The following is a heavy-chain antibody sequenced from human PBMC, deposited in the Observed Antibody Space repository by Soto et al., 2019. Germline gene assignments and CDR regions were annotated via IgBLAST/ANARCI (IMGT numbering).Heavy chain of an antibody. D-gene: IGHD2-15*01. V-gene: IGHV4-39*01. J-gene: IGHJ4*02. CDR3: ARRKPRYCSGGSCYSYYFDY. Sequence: SETLSLTCTVSGDSITGSSYYWGWVRQPPGKGLEWIGSINYSGNTYYSPSLKSRLSISVDSSKNQFSLKLSSVTAADTAVYYCARRKPRYCSGGSCYSYYFDYWVQGTLVTVSS. CDR1: GDSITGSSYY. CDR2: INYSGNT.